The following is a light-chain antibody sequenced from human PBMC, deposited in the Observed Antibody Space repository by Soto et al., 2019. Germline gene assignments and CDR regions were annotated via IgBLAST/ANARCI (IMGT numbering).Light chain of an antibody. CDR2: DAT. CDR3: QQSYSTLRT. V-gene: IGKV1-39*01. CDR1: QSISSY. Sequence: DIQMTQSPTSLPASVGDRVTITCRASQSISSYLNWYQQKSGTAPKLLIYDATNLQSGVPSRFSGSGSGTDFTLTISSLQPEDFATYYCQQSYSTLRTFGQGTKVEIK. J-gene: IGKJ1*01.